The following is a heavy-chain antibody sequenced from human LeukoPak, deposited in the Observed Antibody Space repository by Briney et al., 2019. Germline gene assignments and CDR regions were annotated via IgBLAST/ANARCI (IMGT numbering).Heavy chain of an antibody. CDR1: GYIFNGYY. CDR2: INPNSGGT. D-gene: IGHD3-10*01. J-gene: IGHJ4*02. CDR3: ARDSGERGSGSYLIAY. Sequence: ASVKVSCKASGYIFNGYYIHWVRQAPGQGLEWLGWINPNSGGTNYAQKFQGRVTMARDTSINTAYMELSRLRSDDTAVYYCARDSGERGSGSYLIAYWGQGTLVTVSS. V-gene: IGHV1-2*02.